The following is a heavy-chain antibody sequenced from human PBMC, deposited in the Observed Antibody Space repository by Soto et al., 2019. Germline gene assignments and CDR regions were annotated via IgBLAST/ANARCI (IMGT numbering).Heavy chain of an antibody. Sequence: PSETLSLTCAVYGGSFSGYYWSWIRQPPGKGLEWIGEINHSGSTNYNPSLKSRVTISVDTSKNQFSLKLSSVTAADTAVYYCARDQDYGGNSTIDYWGQGTLVTVSS. CDR2: INHSGST. D-gene: IGHD4-17*01. CDR3: ARDQDYGGNSTIDY. J-gene: IGHJ4*02. V-gene: IGHV4-34*01. CDR1: GGSFSGYY.